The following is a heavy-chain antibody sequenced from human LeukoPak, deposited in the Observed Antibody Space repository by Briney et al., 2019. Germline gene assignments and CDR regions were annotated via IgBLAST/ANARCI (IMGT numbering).Heavy chain of an antibody. CDR3: VRGSRGVAGSYFDY. D-gene: IGHD6-19*01. CDR2: ISSSGSTI. V-gene: IGHV3-48*03. Sequence: PGGSLRLSCAASGFTFSSYEMNWVRQAPGKGLEWVSYISSSGSTIYYADSVKGRFTISRDTAKNSLYLQMNSLRVDDTAVYYCVRGSRGVAGSYFDYWGQGILVTVSS. CDR1: GFTFSSYE. J-gene: IGHJ4*02.